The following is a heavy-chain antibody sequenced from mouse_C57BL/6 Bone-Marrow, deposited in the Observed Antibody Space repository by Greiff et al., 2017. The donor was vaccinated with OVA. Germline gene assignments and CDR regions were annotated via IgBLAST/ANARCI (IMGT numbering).Heavy chain of an antibody. D-gene: IGHD1-1*01. CDR1: GYTFTSYG. Sequence: VKLQESGAELARPGASVKLSCKASGYTFTSYGISWVKQRTGQGLEWIGEIYPRSGNTYYNEKFKGKATLTADKSSSTAYMELRSLTSEVSAVYFCARWGYGSSYDYFDYWGQGTTLTVSS. V-gene: IGHV1-81*01. CDR3: ARWGYGSSYDYFDY. CDR2: IYPRSGNT. J-gene: IGHJ2*01.